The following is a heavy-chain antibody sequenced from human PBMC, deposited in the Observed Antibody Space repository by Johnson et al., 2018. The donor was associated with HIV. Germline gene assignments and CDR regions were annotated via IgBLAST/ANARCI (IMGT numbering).Heavy chain of an antibody. J-gene: IGHJ3*02. D-gene: IGHD3-22*01. Sequence: QVQLVESGGGLVQPGGSLRLSCAASGFTVSRNYMSWVRQAPGKGLEWVAFIRYDGSNKYYADSVKGRFTISRDNSKNTLYLPMNSLRAEDTAIYYCAKDLHYYDSSGFNDAFDIWGQGTMVAVSS. CDR2: IRYDGSNK. CDR3: AKDLHYYDSSGFNDAFDI. V-gene: IGHV3-30*02. CDR1: GFTVSRNY.